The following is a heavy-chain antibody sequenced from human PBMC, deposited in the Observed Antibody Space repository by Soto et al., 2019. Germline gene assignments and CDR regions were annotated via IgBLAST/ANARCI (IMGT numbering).Heavy chain of an antibody. J-gene: IGHJ6*02. CDR1: GGSISSYY. D-gene: IGHD3-10*01. V-gene: IGHV4-59*08. CDR2: VHHSWGS. CDR3: ARQGFGPLHGLVDV. Sequence: QVQLQESGPGLVKPSETMSLSCTVSGGSISSYYWSWFRQSPGKRMEWIGSVHHSWGSSYNPPLQSRVAISVDASKRQFSLKVTSVTATDTAVYYCARQGFGPLHGLVDVWGQGTTVTVSS.